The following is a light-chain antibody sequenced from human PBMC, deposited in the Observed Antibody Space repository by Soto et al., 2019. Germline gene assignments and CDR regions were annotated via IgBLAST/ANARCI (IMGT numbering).Light chain of an antibody. CDR1: QSISSW. Sequence: DIQMTQSPSTLSASVGDRVTITCRASQSISSWLAWYQQKPGKAPKLLIYDASSLESGVPSRFSGSGSGTEFTLTISRLQPDDFANYYCQQYNSYSTFGQGTKVEIK. CDR3: QQYNSYST. CDR2: DAS. J-gene: IGKJ1*01. V-gene: IGKV1-5*01.